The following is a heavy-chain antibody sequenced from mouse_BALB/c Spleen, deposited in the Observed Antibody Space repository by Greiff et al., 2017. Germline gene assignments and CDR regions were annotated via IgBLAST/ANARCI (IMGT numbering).Heavy chain of an antibody. Sequence: EVQLHQSGPELVKPGASVKMSCKASGYTFTEYTMHWVKQSHGKSLEWIGGINPNNGGTSYNQKFKGKATLTVDKSSSTAYMELRSLTSEDSAVYYCARWYVNWYYFDYWGQGTTLTVSS. CDR2: INPNNGGT. CDR3: ARWYVNWYYFDY. CDR1: GYTFTEYT. V-gene: IGHV1-22*01. D-gene: IGHD4-1*02. J-gene: IGHJ2*01.